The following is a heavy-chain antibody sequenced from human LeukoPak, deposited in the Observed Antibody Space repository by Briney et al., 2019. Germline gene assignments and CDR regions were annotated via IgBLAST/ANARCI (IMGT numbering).Heavy chain of an antibody. CDR1: QFTFRNYD. V-gene: IGHV3-30*02. J-gene: IGHJ4*02. D-gene: IGHD6-19*01. CDR2: IRYDGNNK. CDR3: AKDLAVAGHPLDH. Sequence: GGSLRLSCAASQFTFRNYDMHWVRQAPGKGLEWVAFIRYDGNNKYYADSVKGRLTISRDNSKNMLYLQMNSLRADDTAVYYCAKDLAVAGHPLDHWGQGTLVTVSS.